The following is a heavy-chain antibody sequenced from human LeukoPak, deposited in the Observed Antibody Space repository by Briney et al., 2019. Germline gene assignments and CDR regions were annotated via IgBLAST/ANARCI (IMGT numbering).Heavy chain of an antibody. V-gene: IGHV1-69*06. CDR3: ARTGAYGSGSYSIMGTFDY. CDR1: GGTFSSYA. D-gene: IGHD3-10*01. J-gene: IGHJ4*02. Sequence: SVKVSCKASGGTFSSYAISWVRQAPGQGLEWMGGIIPIFGTANYAQKFQGRVTITADKPTSTAYMELSSLRSEDTAVYYCARTGAYGSGSYSIMGTFDYWGQGTLVTVSS. CDR2: IIPIFGTA.